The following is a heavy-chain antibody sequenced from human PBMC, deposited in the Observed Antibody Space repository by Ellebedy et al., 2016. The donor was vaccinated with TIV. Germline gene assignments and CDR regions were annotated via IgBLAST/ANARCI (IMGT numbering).Heavy chain of an antibody. CDR1: GYTFSNFA. CDR3: ARVENGVAPHAFDV. CDR2: ISPYNGDT. Sequence: AASVKVSCKASGYTFSNFAINWVRQAPGQGLEWVGWISPYNGDTNYAQKLQGRVTMTTDTTTNTAYMELRSLRSDDTAVFYCARVENGVAPHAFDVWGQGTMVTVSS. J-gene: IGHJ3*01. V-gene: IGHV1-18*01. D-gene: IGHD2-15*01.